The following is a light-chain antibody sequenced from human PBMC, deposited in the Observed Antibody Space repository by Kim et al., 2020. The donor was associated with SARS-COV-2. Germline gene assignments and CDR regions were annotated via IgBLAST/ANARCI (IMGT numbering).Light chain of an antibody. J-gene: IGLJ2*01. CDR1: KVGDNF. CDR3: QTWDSRTVV. Sequence: VSPGQTDSITCSGDKVGDNFASWYQQKPGQSPVLVIYRDTERPSEIPERFSGSNSGNTATLTISGTQTIDEAAYYCQTWDSRTVVFGGGTKLTVL. CDR2: RDT. V-gene: IGLV3-1*01.